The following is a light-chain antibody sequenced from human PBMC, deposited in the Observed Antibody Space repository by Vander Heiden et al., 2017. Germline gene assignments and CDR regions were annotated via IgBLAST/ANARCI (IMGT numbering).Light chain of an antibody. J-gene: IGLJ2*01. Sequence: SYELTQPPSVPVSPGQTASITSSGDKLGDKYACWYQQKPGQSPVLVIYQDSKRPSGSPERFSGSNSGNTATLTISGTQAMDEADYYCQAWDSSTVVFGGGTKLTVL. CDR2: QDS. CDR3: QAWDSSTVV. CDR1: KLGDKY. V-gene: IGLV3-1*01.